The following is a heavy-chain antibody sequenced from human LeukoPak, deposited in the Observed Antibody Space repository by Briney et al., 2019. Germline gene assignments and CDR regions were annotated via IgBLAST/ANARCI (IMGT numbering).Heavy chain of an antibody. V-gene: IGHV3-23*01. Sequence: GGSLRLSCATSGFTFTNYAMSWVRQAPVKGLEWVSAISNNGGYTYYADSVQGRFTISRDNSKSTLCLQMNSLRAEDTAVYYCAKQLGYCSDGSCYFPYWGQGTLVTVSS. CDR3: AKQLGYCSDGSCYFPY. CDR1: GFTFTNYA. CDR2: ISNNGGYT. D-gene: IGHD2-15*01. J-gene: IGHJ4*02.